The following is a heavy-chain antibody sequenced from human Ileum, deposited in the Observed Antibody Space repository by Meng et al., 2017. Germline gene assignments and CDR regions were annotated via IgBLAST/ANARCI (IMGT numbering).Heavy chain of an antibody. Sequence: QVQLQESGPGLVKPSQTLSLTCTVSGGSISSGDYYWVWIRRPPGKGLEWIGSIYYGGSTYYNPSLKSRVTISVDTSTNQFSLKLISVTAADTAVYYCARRAHYGDPPRWGQGTLVTVSS. CDR3: ARRAHYGDPPR. CDR1: GGSISSGDYY. D-gene: IGHD4-17*01. J-gene: IGHJ4*02. V-gene: IGHV4-39*01. CDR2: IYYGGST.